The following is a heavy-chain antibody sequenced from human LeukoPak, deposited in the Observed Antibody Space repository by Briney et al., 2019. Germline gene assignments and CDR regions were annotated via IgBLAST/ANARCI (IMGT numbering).Heavy chain of an antibody. CDR1: GGSISSSNW. V-gene: IGHV4-4*02. Sequence: PSGTLSLTCAVSGGSISSSNWWSWVRQPPGKGLEWIGEIYHSGSTNYNPSLKSRVTKSVDTSKNQFSLKLRSVTAADTAVYYCARDQIVEEIDYWGQGTLVTVSS. D-gene: IGHD3-22*01. J-gene: IGHJ4*02. CDR3: ARDQIVEEIDY. CDR2: IYHSGST.